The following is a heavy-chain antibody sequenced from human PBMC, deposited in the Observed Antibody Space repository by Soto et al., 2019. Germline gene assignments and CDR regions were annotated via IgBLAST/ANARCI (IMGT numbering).Heavy chain of an antibody. V-gene: IGHV1-18*01. J-gene: IGHJ3*02. CDR1: GYTFTSYG. CDR2: ISAYNGNT. Sequence: ASVKVSCKASGYTFTSYGISWVRQAPGQGLEWMGWISAYNGNTNYAQKHQGRVTMTTDTSTSTAYMELRSMRSDDTAVYYCARDFTAPDSSPDAFDIWGQGTMVTVSS. D-gene: IGHD6-13*01. CDR3: ARDFTAPDSSPDAFDI.